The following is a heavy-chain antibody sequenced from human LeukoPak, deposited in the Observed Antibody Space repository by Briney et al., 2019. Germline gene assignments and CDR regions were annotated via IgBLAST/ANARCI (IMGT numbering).Heavy chain of an antibody. CDR3: AKAKIVATARDAFDI. V-gene: IGHV3-30*02. J-gene: IGHJ3*02. CDR1: GFTFSSYG. Sequence: GGSLRLSCAASGFTFSSYGMHWVRQAPGKGLEWVAFIRYDGSNKYYADSVKGRFTISRDNSKNTLYLQMNSLRAEDAAVYYCAKAKIVATARDAFDIWGQGTMVTVSS. CDR2: IRYDGSNK. D-gene: IGHD2-15*01.